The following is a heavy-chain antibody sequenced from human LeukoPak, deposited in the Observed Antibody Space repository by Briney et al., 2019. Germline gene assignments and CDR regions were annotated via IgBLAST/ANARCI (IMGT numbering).Heavy chain of an antibody. CDR3: AMGRVALYYLDY. Sequence: PSETLSLTCSVSGGSISSYYWSWIRQPAGKGLEWIGRVHRSGDTNYNPSLKSRLTMSVETSKNQISLRLRSVSAADTAVYYCAMGRVALYYLDYWGQGTLVTVSS. V-gene: IGHV4-4*07. CDR1: GGSISSYY. CDR2: VHRSGDT. D-gene: IGHD3-10*01. J-gene: IGHJ4*02.